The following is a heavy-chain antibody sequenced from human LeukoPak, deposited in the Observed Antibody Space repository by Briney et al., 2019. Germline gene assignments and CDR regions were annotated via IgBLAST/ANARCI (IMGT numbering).Heavy chain of an antibody. CDR1: GFTFDDYA. V-gene: IGHV3-23*01. D-gene: IGHD6-25*01. Sequence: PGGSLRLSCAASGFTFDDYAMSWVRQAPGKGLEWVSAISGSGGSTYYADSVEGRFTISRDNSKNTLYLQMNSLRAEDTAVYYCAKVGYLEFDYWGQGTLVTVSS. J-gene: IGHJ4*02. CDR3: AKVGYLEFDY. CDR2: ISGSGGST.